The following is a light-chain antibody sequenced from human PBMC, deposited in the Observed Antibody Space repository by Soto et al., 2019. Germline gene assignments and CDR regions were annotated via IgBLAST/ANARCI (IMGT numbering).Light chain of an antibody. CDR1: GSSIGTNT. J-gene: IGLJ2*01. Sequence: QSVLTQPPSASGTPGQRVTISCSGSGSSIGTNTVNWYRQLPGTAPKLLIYGNNQRPSGVTDRFSGSKSGTSASLAIRGLQSEDEADYYCAAWDGSLNNVLFGGGTKLTVL. CDR3: AAWDGSLNNVL. CDR2: GNN. V-gene: IGLV1-44*01.